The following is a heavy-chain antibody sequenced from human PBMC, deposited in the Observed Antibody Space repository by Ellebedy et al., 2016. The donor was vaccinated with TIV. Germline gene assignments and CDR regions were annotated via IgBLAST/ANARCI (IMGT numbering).Heavy chain of an antibody. Sequence: GESLKISCAASGFVVSSNHMSWVRQAPGKGLEWVSIIYSDGNTYYADSVKGRFTISRDNSKNTLYLHMNNLRAEDTAVYYCARDPNSPGDTGYGDYWGQGVVVTVST. CDR3: ARDPNSPGDTGYGDY. D-gene: IGHD5-12*01. CDR2: IYSDGNT. V-gene: IGHV3-53*01. CDR1: GFVVSSNH. J-gene: IGHJ4*02.